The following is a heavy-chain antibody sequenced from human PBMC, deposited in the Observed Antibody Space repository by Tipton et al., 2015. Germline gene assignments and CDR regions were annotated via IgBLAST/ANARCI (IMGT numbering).Heavy chain of an antibody. D-gene: IGHD3-10*01. CDR3: ARELRGNSDSGSGDY. V-gene: IGHV4-39*02. CDR1: GGSISTTNYY. J-gene: IGHJ4*02. Sequence: TLSLTCTVSGGSISTTNYYWGWIRQPPGEGLEWIGTVYYNGATQYNPSLNSRVSISVDTSKNQFSLRLNSVTATDTAVYYCARELRGNSDSGSGDYWGQGTLVTVSS. CDR2: VYYNGAT.